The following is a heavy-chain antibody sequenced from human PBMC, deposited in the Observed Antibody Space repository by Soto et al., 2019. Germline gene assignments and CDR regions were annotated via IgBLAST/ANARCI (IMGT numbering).Heavy chain of an antibody. CDR2: LYYSGHT. CDR1: GGSISSSSYY. D-gene: IGHD3-10*01. J-gene: IGHJ5*02. Sequence: PSETLSLTCNVSGGSISSSSYYWGWIRQPPGKGLEWIASLYYSGHTYYNPSLKSRVTISVDTSKNQFSLKLSSVTAADTAVYYCAMSLWFGNTPNWFDPWGQGTLVT. CDR3: AMSLWFGNTPNWFDP. V-gene: IGHV4-39*01.